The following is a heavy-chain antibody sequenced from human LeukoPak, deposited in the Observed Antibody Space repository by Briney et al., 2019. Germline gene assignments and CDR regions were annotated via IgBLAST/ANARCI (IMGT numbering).Heavy chain of an antibody. D-gene: IGHD3-22*01. V-gene: IGHV3-48*03. CDR3: ARDAYDSSGYFPFGN. CDR2: ISSSGSTI. Sequence: GGSLRLSCAASGFTFSSYEMNWVRQAPGKGLEWVSYISSSGSTIYYADSVKGRFTISRDNAKNSLHVQMNSLRAEDTAVYYCARDAYDSSGYFPFGNWGQGTLVTVSS. J-gene: IGHJ4*02. CDR1: GFTFSSYE.